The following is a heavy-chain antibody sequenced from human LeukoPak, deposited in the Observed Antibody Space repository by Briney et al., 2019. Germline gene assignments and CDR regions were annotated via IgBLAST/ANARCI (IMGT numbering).Heavy chain of an antibody. J-gene: IGHJ6*02. CDR3: ARDGPDNYGSMDV. V-gene: IGHV3-21*01. CDR1: GFTFSSYS. Sequence: GGSLRLSCAASGFTFSSYSMNWVRQAPGKGLEWVSSISSSSYIYYADSVKGRFTISRDNAKNSLYLQMNSLRAEDTAVYYCARDGPDNYGSMDVWGQGTTVTVSS. CDR2: ISSSSYI. D-gene: IGHD5-18*01.